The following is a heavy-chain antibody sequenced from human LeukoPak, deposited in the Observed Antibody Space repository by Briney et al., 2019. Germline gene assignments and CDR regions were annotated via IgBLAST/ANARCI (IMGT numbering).Heavy chain of an antibody. D-gene: IGHD3-22*01. J-gene: IGHJ4*02. V-gene: IGHV1-46*01. CDR1: GYTFTSYY. CDR2: INPSGGDT. Sequence: ASVKVSCKASGYTFTSYYMHWVRQAPGQGLEWMGIINPSGGDTSYAQKFQGRLTMTRDTSTSTVYMELSSLRSEDTAVYYCARVVGSSGYLYWGQGTLVTVSS. CDR3: ARVVGSSGYLY.